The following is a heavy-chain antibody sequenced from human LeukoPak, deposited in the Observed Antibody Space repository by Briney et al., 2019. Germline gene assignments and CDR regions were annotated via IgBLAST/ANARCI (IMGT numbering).Heavy chain of an antibody. V-gene: IGHV1-18*01. CDR1: NYTFSDYT. J-gene: IGHJ4*02. D-gene: IGHD4-17*01. CDR3: ARGPLYGDYYCDF. Sequence: ASVKLSCKASNYTFSDYTINWVRQAPGQGLEWMGWISPKNGDTNPAQRFQGRVTMTTETSTTTAYMDQRNLTSDDTAVYFCARGPLYGDYYCDFWGQGTLVTVSS. CDR2: ISPKNGDT.